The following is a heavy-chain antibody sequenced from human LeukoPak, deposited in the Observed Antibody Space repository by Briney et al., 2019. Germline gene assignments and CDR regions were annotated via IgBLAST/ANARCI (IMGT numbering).Heavy chain of an antibody. CDR2: ISYDGSNK. J-gene: IGHJ4*02. D-gene: IGHD2-2*01. CDR3: ARSVVVPAANLPGY. CDR1: GFTFNSYA. Sequence: GRSLRLSCAASGFTFNSYAMHWVRQAPGKGLEWVAVISYDGSNKYYADSVKGRFTISRDNSKNTLYLQMNSLRAEDTAVYYCARSVVVPAANLPGYWGQGTLVTVSP. V-gene: IGHV3-30*04.